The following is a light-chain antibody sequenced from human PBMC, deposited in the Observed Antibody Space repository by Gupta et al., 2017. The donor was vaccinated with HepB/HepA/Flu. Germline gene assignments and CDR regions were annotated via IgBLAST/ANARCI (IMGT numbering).Light chain of an antibody. Sequence: DIQWTQSPSFLSASVGDRVTITCRVSQRISSYLAWYQQKPGKAPKLLIYAASTLQSGVPSRFSGSGSGTEFTLTISSLQPEDFATYYCQQLNSYPLTFGGGTKVEIK. CDR3: QQLNSYPLT. CDR2: AAS. J-gene: IGKJ4*01. CDR1: QRISSY. V-gene: IGKV1-9*01.